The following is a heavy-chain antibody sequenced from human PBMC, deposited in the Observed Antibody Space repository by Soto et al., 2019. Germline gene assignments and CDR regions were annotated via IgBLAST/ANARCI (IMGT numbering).Heavy chain of an antibody. V-gene: IGHV3-74*01. CDR3: ARRGQEGPGLAH. Sequence: ELQLVESGGNLIQPGGSLRLSCAASGFTFSSYWIHWVRQAPGKGLVWVSRINSDGSSTSYVDSVKGRFTISRDNAKNTLYLQMNSLSVEDTAVYYCARRGQEGPGLAHWGQGTLVTVSS. CDR2: INSDGSST. J-gene: IGHJ5*02. CDR1: GFTFSSYW.